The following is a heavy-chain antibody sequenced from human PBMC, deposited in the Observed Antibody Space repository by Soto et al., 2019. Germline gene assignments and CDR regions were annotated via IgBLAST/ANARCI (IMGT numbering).Heavy chain of an antibody. Sequence: GASVKVTCKASGYTFTGCYMHWVRQAPGQGLEWMGWINPNSGGTNYAQKFQGRVTMTRDTSISTAYMELSRLRSDDTAVYYCASYSYGSGSYSATYSYDYWGQGTLVTLSS. J-gene: IGHJ4*02. D-gene: IGHD3-10*01. CDR1: GYTFTGCY. CDR3: ASYSYGSGSYSATYSYDY. V-gene: IGHV1-2*02. CDR2: INPNSGGT.